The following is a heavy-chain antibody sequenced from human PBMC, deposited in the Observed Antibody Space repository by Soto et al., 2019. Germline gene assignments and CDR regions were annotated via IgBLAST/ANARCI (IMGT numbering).Heavy chain of an antibody. V-gene: IGHV6-1*01. Sequence: SQTLSLTCAISGDSVSSYSAAWNWIRQSPSGGLEWLGRTYYRSRFFSDYAESVKSRIIINPGTSKNQFSLQLKSVTPEGTAVYYCVRDRYSSSGWFDPWGQGTPVTVSS. CDR3: VRDRYSSSGWFDP. D-gene: IGHD3-10*01. CDR2: TYYRSRFFS. J-gene: IGHJ5*02. CDR1: GDSVSSYSAA.